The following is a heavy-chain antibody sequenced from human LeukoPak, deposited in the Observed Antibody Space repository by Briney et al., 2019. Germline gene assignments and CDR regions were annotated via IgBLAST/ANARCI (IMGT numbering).Heavy chain of an antibody. V-gene: IGHV4-39*01. Sequence: KPSETLSLTCTLSGGSISSSSYYWGWIRQPPGKWLEWIGSIYYSGSTYYNPSLKNRVTISVDTSKNQFSLKLGSLTAADTAVYYCARYGDYEFDPWGQGTLVTVSS. D-gene: IGHD4-17*01. J-gene: IGHJ5*02. CDR3: ARYGDYEFDP. CDR2: IYYSGST. CDR1: GGSISSSSYY.